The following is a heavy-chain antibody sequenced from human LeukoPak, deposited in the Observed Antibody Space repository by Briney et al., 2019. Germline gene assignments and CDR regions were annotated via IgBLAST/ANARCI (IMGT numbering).Heavy chain of an antibody. V-gene: IGHV4-59*01. CDR3: ARVNAHDYSKLDY. CDR1: GGSISSYY. CDR2: IYYSGST. Sequence: PSETLSLTCTVSGGSISSYYWSWIRQPPGKGLEWIGYIYYSGSTNYNPSLKSRVTISVDTSKNQFSLKLSSVTAADTAVYYCARVNAHDYSKLDYWGQGTLVTVSS. D-gene: IGHD4-11*01. J-gene: IGHJ4*02.